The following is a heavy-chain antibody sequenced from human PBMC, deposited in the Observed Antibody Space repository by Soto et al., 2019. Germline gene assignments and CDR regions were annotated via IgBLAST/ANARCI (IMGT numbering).Heavy chain of an antibody. V-gene: IGHV1-18*01. CDR2: ISNYNGNA. CDR3: ARRGGEWLSYYFDY. J-gene: IGHJ4*02. Sequence: GASVKVSCKASGGTFSSYAISWVRQAPGQGLEWMGWISNYNGNAHYGQKFQGRVTMTTDTSTSTAYMELRSLRSDDTAVYYCARRGGEWLSYYFDYWGQGTLVTVSS. D-gene: IGHD3-3*01. CDR1: GGTFSSYA.